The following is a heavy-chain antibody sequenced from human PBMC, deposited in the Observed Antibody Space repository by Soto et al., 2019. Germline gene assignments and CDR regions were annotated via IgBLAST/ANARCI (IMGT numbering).Heavy chain of an antibody. Sequence: LRLSCAASGLTFSDRYMDWVRQAPGKGLEWVGRIRKKTNSYTTEYAASVKGRFIISRDDSTNSLYLQMSSLKTEDTAVYYCAKGATYYYEIDAFDIWGQGTMVTVSS. J-gene: IGHJ3*02. D-gene: IGHD3-22*01. CDR1: GLTFSDRY. V-gene: IGHV3-72*01. CDR3: AKGATYYYEIDAFDI. CDR2: IRKKTNSYTT.